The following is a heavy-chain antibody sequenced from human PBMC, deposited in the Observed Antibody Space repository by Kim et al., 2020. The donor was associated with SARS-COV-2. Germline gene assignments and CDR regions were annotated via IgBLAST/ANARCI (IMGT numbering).Heavy chain of an antibody. Sequence: GRFTISRDNSKNTLYLQMNSLRAEDPAVYYCAKDAPPLGVVIVRGWFDPWGQGTLVTVSS. V-gene: IGHV3-23*01. D-gene: IGHD3-3*01. CDR3: AKDAPPLGVVIVRGWFDP. J-gene: IGHJ5*02.